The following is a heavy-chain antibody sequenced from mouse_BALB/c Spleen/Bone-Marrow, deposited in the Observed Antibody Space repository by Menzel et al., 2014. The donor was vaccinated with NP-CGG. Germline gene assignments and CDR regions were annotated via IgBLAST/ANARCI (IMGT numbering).Heavy chain of an antibody. CDR3: ARMGYYGWLAY. CDR2: INPDSKTK. Sequence: EVKLVESGGGLVQPGGFLKLSCAASGFDFRTYWMSWVRQAPGKGLEWIGEINPDSKTKNYAPSPKDKFIISRDNAKNTLYLQMSKVRSEDTALYYCARMGYYGWLAYWGQGTLVTVSA. V-gene: IGHV4-1*02. D-gene: IGHD1-1*01. J-gene: IGHJ3*01. CDR1: GFDFRTYW.